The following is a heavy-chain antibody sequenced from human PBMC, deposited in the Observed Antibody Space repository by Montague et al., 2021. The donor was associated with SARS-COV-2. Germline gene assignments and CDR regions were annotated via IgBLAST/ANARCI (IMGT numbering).Heavy chain of an antibody. Sequence: CAISGDSVSSNSAAWNWIRQSPSRGLEWLGRTYYRSKWYNDYAVSVKSRITINPDTSKNQFSLQLNSVTPEDTAVYYCARDDPYCTNGVCYTGNWFDPWGREPWSPSPQ. V-gene: IGHV6-1*01. D-gene: IGHD2-8*01. CDR2: TYYRSKWYN. CDR3: ARDDPYCTNGVCYTGNWFDP. CDR1: GDSVSSNSAA. J-gene: IGHJ5*02.